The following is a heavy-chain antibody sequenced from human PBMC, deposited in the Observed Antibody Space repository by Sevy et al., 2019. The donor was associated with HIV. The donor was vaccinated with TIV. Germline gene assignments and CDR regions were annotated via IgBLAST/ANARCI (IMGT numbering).Heavy chain of an antibody. CDR3: ARRSPMTTVIDY. CDR2: IYPADSDT. Sequence: GESLKTSCKGSGYSFTSYWFGWVRQMPGKGLEWMGNIYPADSDTRYSPSFQGQVTISADKSISTAYLQWSSLKASDTAMYYCARRSPMTTVIDYWGQGTLVTVSS. D-gene: IGHD4-17*01. V-gene: IGHV5-51*01. J-gene: IGHJ4*02. CDR1: GYSFTSYW.